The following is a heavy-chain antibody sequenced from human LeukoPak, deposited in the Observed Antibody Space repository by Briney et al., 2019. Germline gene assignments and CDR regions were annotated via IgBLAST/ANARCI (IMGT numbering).Heavy chain of an antibody. J-gene: IGHJ4*02. Sequence: SETLSLTCSVSGGSISDYYWGWIRPPPGKRLEWIGYMYFSGSTNYNPSLKSRVTISVDTSKNQFSLKLNSVTAADTAVYYCARHDRSGYDSRGLFDYWGQGTLVTVSS. CDR3: ARHDRSGYDSRGLFDY. CDR2: MYFSGST. V-gene: IGHV4-59*08. CDR1: GGSISDYY. D-gene: IGHD5-12*01.